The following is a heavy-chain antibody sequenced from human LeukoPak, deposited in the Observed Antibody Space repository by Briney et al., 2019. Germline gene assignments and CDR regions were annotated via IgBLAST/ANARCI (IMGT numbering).Heavy chain of an antibody. D-gene: IGHD6-19*01. CDR3: ATKQWLAPPPDS. Sequence: PGGSLRLSCAASRFTFSKYWMLWVRQAPGEGLESVSRINTDGTVTTYADSVKGRFTVSRDNADNTMFLQMNSVRDEDTAVYYCATKQWLAPPPDSWGQGTPVTVSS. V-gene: IGHV3-74*01. CDR2: INTDGTVT. J-gene: IGHJ4*02. CDR1: RFTFSKYW.